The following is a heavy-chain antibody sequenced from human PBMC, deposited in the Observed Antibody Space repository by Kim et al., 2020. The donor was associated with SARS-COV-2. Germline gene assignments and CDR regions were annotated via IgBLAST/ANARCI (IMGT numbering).Heavy chain of an antibody. CDR3: ARDRGVDY. J-gene: IGHJ4*02. CDR1: GFTFSSYS. CDR2: ISTNSSFI. Sequence: GGSLRLSCAASGFTFSSYSMHWVRQAPGKGLVCVSSISTNSSFIYYADSVKGRFTISRDNAKNSLYLQMNSLRAEDTAVYYCARDRGVDYWGQGTLVTVSS. V-gene: IGHV3-21*01.